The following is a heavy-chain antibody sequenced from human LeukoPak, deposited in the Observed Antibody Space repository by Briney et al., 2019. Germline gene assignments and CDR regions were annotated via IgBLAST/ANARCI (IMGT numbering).Heavy chain of an antibody. CDR2: IYYSGST. CDR1: GGSINSNSFY. D-gene: IGHD3-22*01. V-gene: IGHV4-39*07. J-gene: IGHJ4*02. Sequence: SETLSLTCTVSGGSINSNSFYWGCIRQPPGKGLEWIGSIYYSGSTYYNPSLKSRVTISVDTSKNQFSLKLSSVTAADAAVYYCARGSGYAPLFDYWGQGTLVTVSS. CDR3: ARGSGYAPLFDY.